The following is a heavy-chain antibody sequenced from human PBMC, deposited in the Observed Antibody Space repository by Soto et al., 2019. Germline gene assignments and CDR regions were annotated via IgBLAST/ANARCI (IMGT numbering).Heavy chain of an antibody. CDR3: ARRAYCSSSALYNWFDS. D-gene: IGHD6-6*01. J-gene: IGHJ5*01. V-gene: IGHV5-51*01. CDR1: GYTFSTCC. CDR2: IYPGDSET. Sequence: GESLKISCNGSGYTFSTCCIGLVLQMPGKGLEWMGIIYPGDSETTYSPSFQGQVTISVDESISTAYLQWNSLKASDTAMYYCARRAYCSSSALYNWFDSWGQGTLVTVSS.